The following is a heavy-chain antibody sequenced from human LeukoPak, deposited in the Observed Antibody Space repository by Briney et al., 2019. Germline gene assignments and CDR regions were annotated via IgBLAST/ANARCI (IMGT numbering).Heavy chain of an antibody. CDR2: IIPIFGTA. J-gene: IGHJ4*02. CDR3: GRKAGDCGGGSCYSIDY. Sequence: SVKVSCKAFGGSFSSEAISWVRQAPGQGLEWMGGIIPIFGTANYAQKFQGRVTITTDESTSTAYVEVSSLRSEDTAVYYCGRKAGDCGGGSCYSIDYWGQGTLVTVSS. CDR1: GGSFSSEA. D-gene: IGHD2-15*01. V-gene: IGHV1-69*05.